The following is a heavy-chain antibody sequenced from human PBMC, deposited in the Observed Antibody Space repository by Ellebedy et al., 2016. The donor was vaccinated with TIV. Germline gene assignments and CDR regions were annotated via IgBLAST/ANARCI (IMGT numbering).Heavy chain of an antibody. CDR1: GGSTSRYY. J-gene: IGHJ5*02. V-gene: IGHV4-59*01. D-gene: IGHD1-26*01. Sequence: MPSETLSLTCTVSGGSTSRYYWSWLRQPPGKGLEWIGYLYHSGSANYHPSLRSRVTISSDTSKKKITLNLTSVTAADTAIYYCAGVGHSWFDPWGQGTLVTVSS. CDR2: LYHSGSA. CDR3: AGVGHSWFDP.